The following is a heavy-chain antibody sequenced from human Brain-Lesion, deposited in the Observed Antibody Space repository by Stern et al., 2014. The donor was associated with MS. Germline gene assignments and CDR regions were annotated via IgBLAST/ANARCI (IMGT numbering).Heavy chain of an antibody. CDR3: ARDITGSSAYFAY. Sequence: VQLVESGGDLVQPCSSLRLSCAAFGFTFDDYAMHWVRQAPGQGLEWVAGISWNSGTIGYADSVKGRFTTSRDNAYSSLYLQMNSLRPEDTALYYCARDITGSSAYFAYWGQGTLVTVSS. CDR1: GFTFDDYA. J-gene: IGHJ4*02. D-gene: IGHD1-14*01. CDR2: ISWNSGTI. V-gene: IGHV3-9*01.